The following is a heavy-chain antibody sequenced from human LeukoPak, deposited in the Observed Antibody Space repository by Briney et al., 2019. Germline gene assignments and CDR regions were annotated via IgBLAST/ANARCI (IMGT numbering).Heavy chain of an antibody. J-gene: IGHJ5*02. V-gene: IGHV4-59*01. Sequence: PSETLSLTCTVSGGSISSYYWSWIRQPPGKGLGWIGYIYYSGSTNYNPSLKSRVTISVDTSKHQFSLKLSSVTAADTAVYYCARVLWNWCDPGGEGTLVSVSS. CDR1: GGSISSYY. CDR2: IYYSGST. CDR3: ARVLWNWCDP.